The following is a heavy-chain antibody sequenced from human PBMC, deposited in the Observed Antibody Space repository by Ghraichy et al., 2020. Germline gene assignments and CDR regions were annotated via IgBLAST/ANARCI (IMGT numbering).Heavy chain of an antibody. CDR1: GGSINSLYY. J-gene: IGHJ6*02. CDR2: MYHDGHT. CDR3: ASRVGGTPNYYNAMDV. D-gene: IGHD1-26*01. V-gene: IGHV4-38-2*02. Sequence: SETLSLTCTVSGGSINSLYYWGWIRQSPGKGLEWIGSMYHDGHTYYSPSIKSRVTISVDMSKKQFSLKVDSVTATDTAVYFCASRVGGTPNYYNAMDVWGQGTTVTISS.